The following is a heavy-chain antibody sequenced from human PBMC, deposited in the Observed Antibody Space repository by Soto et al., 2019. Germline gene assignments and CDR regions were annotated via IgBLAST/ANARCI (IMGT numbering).Heavy chain of an antibody. D-gene: IGHD3-22*01. V-gene: IGHV3-23*01. CDR2: LSSGGDNT. J-gene: IGHJ4*02. Sequence: GGYLGLCCAASGFSFSSDAMTWVRQGPGKGLEWVSCLSSGGDNTCYADSGKGRCSISRDNSKNTLYMQMNSMRAEDTAVDDFANRPGTMIVLETLVYWGQGTLVTVSS. CDR3: ANRPGTMIVLETLVY. CDR1: GFSFSSDA.